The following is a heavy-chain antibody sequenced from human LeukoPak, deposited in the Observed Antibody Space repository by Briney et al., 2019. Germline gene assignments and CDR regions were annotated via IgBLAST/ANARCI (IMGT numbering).Heavy chain of an antibody. V-gene: IGHV3-21*04. D-gene: IGHD2-2*01. CDR3: AKGGMIGCSSSSCRFDY. Sequence: GGSLRLSCAASGFTFSSYSMNWVRQAPGKGLEWVSSISSSSSYIYYADSVKGRFTISRDNAKNSLYLQMNSLRAEDTAVYYCAKGGMIGCSSSSCRFDYWGQGTLVTVSS. J-gene: IGHJ4*02. CDR1: GFTFSSYS. CDR2: ISSSSSYI.